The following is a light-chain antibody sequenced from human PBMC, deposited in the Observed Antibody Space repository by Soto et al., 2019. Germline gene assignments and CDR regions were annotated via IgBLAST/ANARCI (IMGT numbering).Light chain of an antibody. V-gene: IGKV3-15*01. CDR2: GAS. CDR3: QQYYSYPPWT. Sequence: VLTQSPAALSLSPGERATLSCMASQSLTSYLAWYQQKPGQAPRLLIYGASTRATGIPARFSGSGSGTEFTLTISSLQSEDFATYYCQQYYSYPPWTFGQGTKVDI. J-gene: IGKJ1*01. CDR1: QSLTSY.